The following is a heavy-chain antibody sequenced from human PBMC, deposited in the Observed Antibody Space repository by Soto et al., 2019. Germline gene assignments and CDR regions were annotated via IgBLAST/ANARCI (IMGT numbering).Heavy chain of an antibody. Sequence: GSLRLKCAAAGLSFSSYAMHWVRQAPGKGLEWVAVISYDGSNKYYADSVKGRFTISRDNSKNTLYLQMNSLRAEDTAVYYCARSLRFLEWLLYWGQGTLVIVSS. CDR1: GLSFSSYA. V-gene: IGHV3-30-3*01. D-gene: IGHD3-3*01. CDR2: ISYDGSNK. CDR3: ARSLRFLEWLLY. J-gene: IGHJ4*02.